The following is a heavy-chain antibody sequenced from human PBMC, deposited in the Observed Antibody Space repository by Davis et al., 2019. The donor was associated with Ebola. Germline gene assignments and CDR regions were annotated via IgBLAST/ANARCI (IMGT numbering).Heavy chain of an antibody. D-gene: IGHD5-12*01. CDR2: INPHNGNT. Sequence: ASVKVSCKASGYTFTNYGITWVRQAPGQGLEWMGWINPHNGNTNYAQNVQGRVTMTTDTSTSTAYMEVGSLRSDDTAVYYCARDIVAPDSEGYWGQGTLVTVSS. CDR1: GYTFTNYG. J-gene: IGHJ4*02. CDR3: ARDIVAPDSEGY. V-gene: IGHV1-18*04.